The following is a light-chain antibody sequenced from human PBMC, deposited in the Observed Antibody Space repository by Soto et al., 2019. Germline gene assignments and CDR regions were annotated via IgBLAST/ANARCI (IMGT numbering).Light chain of an antibody. CDR3: QQYNSYWT. CDR2: DAS. CDR1: QSISSW. J-gene: IGKJ1*01. Sequence: STLSASVGDRVTITCRASQSISSWLAWYQQKPGKAPKLLIYDASSLESGVPSRFSGSGSGTEFTLTISSLQPDDFATYYCQQYNSYWTFGQGTKVGIK. V-gene: IGKV1-5*01.